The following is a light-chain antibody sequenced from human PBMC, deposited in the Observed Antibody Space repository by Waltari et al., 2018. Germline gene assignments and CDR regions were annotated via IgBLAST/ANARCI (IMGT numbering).Light chain of an antibody. J-gene: IGKJ3*01. CDR1: QGISSY. Sequence: DIQMTQSPSSLSASVGDRVTITCRASQGISSYLNWYQQKPGKAPKVLIYTASGLQSGVPSRFSGSGSGTDFTLTISSLQPEDFATYYCQQSYNTRRTFGPGTKVDMK. V-gene: IGKV1-39*01. CDR2: TAS. CDR3: QQSYNTRRT.